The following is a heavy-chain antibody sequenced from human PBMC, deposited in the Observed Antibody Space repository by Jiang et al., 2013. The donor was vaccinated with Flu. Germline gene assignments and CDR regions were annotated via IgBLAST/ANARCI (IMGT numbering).Heavy chain of an antibody. V-gene: IGHV3-30*01. CDR3: ARDATMVRGVIITA. CDR2: ISYDGSNK. J-gene: IGHJ5*02. D-gene: IGHD3-10*01. Sequence: AVISYDGSNKYYADSVKGRFTISRDNSKNTLYLQMNSLRAEDTAVYYCARDATMVRGVIITAWGQGTLVTVSS.